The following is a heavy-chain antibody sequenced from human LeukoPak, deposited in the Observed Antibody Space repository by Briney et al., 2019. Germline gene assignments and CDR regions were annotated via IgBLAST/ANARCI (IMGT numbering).Heavy chain of an antibody. CDR3: ASLRSTRWAITLETFDY. V-gene: IGHV3-30*14. Sequence: GGSLRLSCAASGFTFSSYAMHWVRQAPGKGLEWVAVISYDGSNKYYADSVEGRFTISRDNSKNTLYLQMNSLRAEDTAVYYCASLRSTRWAITLETFDYWGQGTLVTVSS. CDR1: GFTFSSYA. J-gene: IGHJ4*02. D-gene: IGHD2-21*01. CDR2: ISYDGSNK.